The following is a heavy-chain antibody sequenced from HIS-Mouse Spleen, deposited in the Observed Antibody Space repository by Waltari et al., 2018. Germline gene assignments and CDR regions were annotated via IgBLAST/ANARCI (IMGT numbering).Heavy chain of an antibody. CDR3: ARVNSSFDY. D-gene: IGHD6-13*01. Sequence: QVQLQQWGAGLLKPSETLSLTCAVYGGSFSGYYWSWIRQPPGKGLEWIGEINHSGSTNYNPSLKSRVTISVDTSKNQFSLKLSSVNDADTAVYYCARVNSSFDYWGQGTLVTVSS. CDR1: GGSFSGYY. CDR2: INHSGST. V-gene: IGHV4-34*01. J-gene: IGHJ4*02.